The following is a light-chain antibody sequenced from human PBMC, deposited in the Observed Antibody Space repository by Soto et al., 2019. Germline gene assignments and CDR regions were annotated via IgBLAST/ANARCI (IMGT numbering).Light chain of an antibody. CDR2: DAS. CDR3: QQRHNSIT. CDR1: QSVGSY. V-gene: IGKV3-11*01. Sequence: ITLTHSPATLSLSPGERATLSCRASQSVGSYLAWYQQKPGQPPRLIIYDASNRATGIPARFSGSGSGTDFTLTISSLEPEDFAVYYCQQRHNSITFGQGTRLEIK. J-gene: IGKJ5*01.